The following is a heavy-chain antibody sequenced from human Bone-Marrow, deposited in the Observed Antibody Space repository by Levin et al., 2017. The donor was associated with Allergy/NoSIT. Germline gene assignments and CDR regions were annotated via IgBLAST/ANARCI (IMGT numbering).Heavy chain of an antibody. CDR1: GDSVSRGTYY. V-gene: IGHV4-61*01. Sequence: SQTLSLTCTVSGDSVSRGTYYWGWIRQPPGKGLEWIGYVYYSGNTKITPSLESRVTISIDTSKNQFSLNLSSVTAADTAVYYCAREGNGYYYESSGFYYYGMDVWGQGTTVTVSS. D-gene: IGHD3-22*01. CDR2: VYYSGNT. J-gene: IGHJ6*02. CDR3: AREGNGYYYESSGFYYYGMDV.